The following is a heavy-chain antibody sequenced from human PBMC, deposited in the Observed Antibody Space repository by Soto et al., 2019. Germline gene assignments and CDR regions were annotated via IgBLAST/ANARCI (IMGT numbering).Heavy chain of an antibody. CDR3: ARLFCSTTTCDSWFDP. D-gene: IGHD2-2*01. CDR1: GYTFTTFW. J-gene: IGHJ5*02. CDR2: IDPRDSYA. V-gene: IGHV5-10-1*01. Sequence: GESLKISCTGFGYTFTTFWISWVRQMPGKGLEWMGRIDPRDSYANYSPSFQDHVTISLDKSISTAYLQWGSLKASDTAMYYCARLFCSTTTCDSWFDPWGQGTLVTVSS.